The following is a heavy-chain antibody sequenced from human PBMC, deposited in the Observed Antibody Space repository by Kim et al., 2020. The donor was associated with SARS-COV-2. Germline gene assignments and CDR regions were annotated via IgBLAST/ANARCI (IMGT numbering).Heavy chain of an antibody. J-gene: IGHJ4*02. CDR1: GGTFSSYA. CDR3: ASRYSSSWLAEFDY. CDR2: IIPILGIA. D-gene: IGHD6-13*01. Sequence: SVKVSCKASGGTFSSYAISWVRQAPGQGLEWMGRIIPILGIANYAQKFQGRVTITADKSTSTAYMELSSLRSEDTAVYYCASRYSSSWLAEFDYWGQGTLVTVSS. V-gene: IGHV1-69*04.